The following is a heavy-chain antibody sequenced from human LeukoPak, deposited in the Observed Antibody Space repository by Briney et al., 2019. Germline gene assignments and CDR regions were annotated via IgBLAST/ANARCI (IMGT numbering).Heavy chain of an antibody. Sequence: SETLSLTCSVSGGSIISYYWSWIRQPPGKGLEWIGYIYYSGSAKYNPSLKSRVTISVDTSKNQFSLKLTSVTAADTAVYYCARDIGAARSDYWGQGTLVSVSS. CDR2: IYYSGSA. V-gene: IGHV4-59*01. J-gene: IGHJ4*02. CDR3: ARDIGAARSDY. D-gene: IGHD6-6*01. CDR1: GGSIISYY.